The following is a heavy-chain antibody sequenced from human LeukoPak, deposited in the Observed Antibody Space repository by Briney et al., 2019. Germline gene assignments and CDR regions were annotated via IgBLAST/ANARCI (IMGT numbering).Heavy chain of an antibody. D-gene: IGHD1-26*01. CDR2: IKQDGSEI. Sequence: PGGSLRLSCAASRFTFSGYWMSWVRQAPGKGPEWVANIKQDGSEIYYVDSVKGRFTISRDNAKNSLYLQMNSLRAEDTAVYYCARDKAVGPTLLDYWGQGTLVTVSS. V-gene: IGHV3-7*01. CDR1: RFTFSGYW. CDR3: ARDKAVGPTLLDY. J-gene: IGHJ4*02.